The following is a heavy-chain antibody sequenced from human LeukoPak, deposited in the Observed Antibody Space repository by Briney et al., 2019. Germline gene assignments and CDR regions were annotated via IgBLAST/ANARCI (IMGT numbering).Heavy chain of an antibody. Sequence: TGGSLRLSCAASKFAFSSYAMSWVRQAPGKGLEWVSAISGGGGNTYYADSVKGRFTISRDDSRNTLYLQMNSLRGDDTAVYYCAKDVGKWESLHFFDYWGQGTLVTVSS. CDR2: ISGGGGNT. V-gene: IGHV3-23*01. J-gene: IGHJ4*02. CDR3: AKDVGKWESLHFFDY. D-gene: IGHD1-26*01. CDR1: KFAFSSYA.